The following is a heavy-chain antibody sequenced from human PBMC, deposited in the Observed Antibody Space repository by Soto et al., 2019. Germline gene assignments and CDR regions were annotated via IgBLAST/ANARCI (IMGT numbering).Heavy chain of an antibody. V-gene: IGHV4-59*01. D-gene: IGHD6-19*01. Sequence: KTSETLSLTCTVSGGSISSNYWSWIRQPPGKGLEWIGYINNIGSTNYNPSLKSRVTISVDTSKNQISLKLSSVTAADTAVYYCARDWYISGWSVLDSWGQGTLVTVSS. CDR1: GGSISSNY. CDR2: INNIGST. J-gene: IGHJ4*02. CDR3: ARDWYISGWSVLDS.